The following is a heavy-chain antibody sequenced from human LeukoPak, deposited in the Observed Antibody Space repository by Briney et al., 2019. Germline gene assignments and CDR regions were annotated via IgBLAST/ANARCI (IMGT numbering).Heavy chain of an antibody. J-gene: IGHJ4*02. CDR3: ARDPGPCGGDCRSTDY. D-gene: IGHD2-21*02. Sequence: SGGSLRLSCAASGFTFSSYSMNWVRQAPGKGLEWVSSISSSSSYIYYADSVKGRFTISRDNAKNSLYLQMNSLRAEDTAVYYCARDPGPCGGDCRSTDYWGQGTLVTVSS. CDR1: GFTFSSYS. CDR2: ISSSSSYI. V-gene: IGHV3-21*01.